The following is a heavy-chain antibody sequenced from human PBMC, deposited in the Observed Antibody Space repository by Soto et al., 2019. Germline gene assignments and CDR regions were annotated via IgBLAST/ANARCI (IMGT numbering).Heavy chain of an antibody. Sequence: ASVEVSCKASGGTFSSYAISWVRQAPGQGLEWMGGIIPIFGTANYAQKFQGRVTITADESTSTAYMELSSLRSEDTAVYYCARAPIVVVPAATKYYYYGMDVWGQGTTVTVSS. CDR2: IIPIFGTA. V-gene: IGHV1-69*13. D-gene: IGHD2-2*01. CDR3: ARAPIVVVPAATKYYYYGMDV. CDR1: GGTFSSYA. J-gene: IGHJ6*02.